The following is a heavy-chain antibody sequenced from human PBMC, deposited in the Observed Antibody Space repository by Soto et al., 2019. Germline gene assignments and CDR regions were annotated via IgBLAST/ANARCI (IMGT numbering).Heavy chain of an antibody. D-gene: IGHD2-15*01. CDR2: IYYSGST. Sequence: SETLSLTCTVSGGSISSYYWSWIRQPPGKGLEWIGYIYYSGSTNYNPSLKSRVTISVDTSKNQFSLKLSSVTAADTAVYYCARRIGDYWGQGTLVTVSS. J-gene: IGHJ4*02. CDR3: ARRIGDY. V-gene: IGHV4-59*12. CDR1: GGSISSYY.